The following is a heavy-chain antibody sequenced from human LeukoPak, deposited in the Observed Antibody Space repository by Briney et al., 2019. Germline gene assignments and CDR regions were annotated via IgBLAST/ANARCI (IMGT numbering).Heavy chain of an antibody. CDR1: GFSFSSYA. D-gene: IGHD7-27*01. CDR3: ARDLTGDSGY. V-gene: IGHV3-30*01. Sequence: GGSLRLSCEASGFSFSSYAMFWVRQAPGKGLEWVALITYDGSNKFCADAVKGRFTISRDNSKNTLDLYMHSLRPEDTAVYYCARDLTGDSGYWGQGTPVYVSS. J-gene: IGHJ4*02. CDR2: ITYDGSNK.